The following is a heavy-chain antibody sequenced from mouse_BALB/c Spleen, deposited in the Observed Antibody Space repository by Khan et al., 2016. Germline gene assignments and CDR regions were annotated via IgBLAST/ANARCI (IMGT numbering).Heavy chain of an antibody. CDR3: ARWLRRGYYYAMDY. CDR1: GYSITSDYA. Sequence: EVQLQESGPGLVKPSQSLSLTCTVTGYSITSDYAWNCIRQFPGNKLDWLGYISFSGSTSYNLSLKSRISSTRDRTKNQVFLQLNFMTTEETATYCGARWLRRGYYYAMDYWGQGTSVPVSS. CDR2: ISFSGST. J-gene: IGHJ4*01. V-gene: IGHV3-2*02. D-gene: IGHD2-2*01.